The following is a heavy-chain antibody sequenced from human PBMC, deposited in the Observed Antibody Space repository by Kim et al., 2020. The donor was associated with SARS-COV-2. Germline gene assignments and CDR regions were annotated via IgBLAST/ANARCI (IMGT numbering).Heavy chain of an antibody. Sequence: SETLSLTCTVSGVSISSYYWSWIRQPPGKGLEWIGYIYYSGSTNYNPSLKSRVTMSVDTSKNHFSLKLSSVTAADTAVYYCASSVGAAAGTYWYFDLWGRGTLVTVST. CDR1: GVSISSYY. J-gene: IGHJ2*01. V-gene: IGHV4-59*13. CDR2: IYYSGST. D-gene: IGHD6-13*01. CDR3: ASSVGAAAGTYWYFDL.